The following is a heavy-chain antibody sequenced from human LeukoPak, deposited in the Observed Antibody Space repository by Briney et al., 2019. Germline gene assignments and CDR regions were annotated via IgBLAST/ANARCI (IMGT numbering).Heavy chain of an antibody. J-gene: IGHJ3*02. V-gene: IGHV1-69*01. D-gene: IGHD4-11*01. CDR2: IIPIFGTA. CDR3: ASIDYPKGAFDI. CDR1: GGTFSSYA. Sequence: ASVKVSCKASGGTFSSYAISWVRQAPGQGLEWMGGIIPIFGTANYAQKFQGRVTITADESTSTAYMELSSLRSEDTAVYYCASIDYPKGAFDIWGQGTMVTVSS.